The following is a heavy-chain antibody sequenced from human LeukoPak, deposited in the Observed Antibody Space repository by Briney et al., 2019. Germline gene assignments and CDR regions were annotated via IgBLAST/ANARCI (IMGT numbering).Heavy chain of an antibody. CDR2: IYYSGST. D-gene: IGHD7-27*01. CDR1: GGSISSYY. Sequence: SETLSLACTVSGGSISSYYWSWIRQPPGKGLEWIGYIYYSGSTNYNPSLKSRVTISVDTSKNQFSLKLSSVTAADTAVYYCARDNWGSADYWGQGTLVTVSS. V-gene: IGHV4-59*01. CDR3: ARDNWGSADY. J-gene: IGHJ4*02.